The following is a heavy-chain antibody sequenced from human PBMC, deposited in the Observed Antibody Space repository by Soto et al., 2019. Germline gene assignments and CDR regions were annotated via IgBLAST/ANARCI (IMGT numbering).Heavy chain of an antibody. Sequence: QVQLHQWGAGQLRASETLSLTCGVSGGSFSGYYWSWIRQPPGKGLEWIGEVNDSGNSNYNPSLKRRVVISVDTPKSEFSLKMNTVTAADTGVYYCARVRRWLPEEMVDLWGLGALVTVSS. V-gene: IGHV4-34*01. CDR3: ARVRRWLPEEMVDL. CDR2: VNDSGNS. J-gene: IGHJ5*02. D-gene: IGHD5-12*01. CDR1: GGSFSGYY.